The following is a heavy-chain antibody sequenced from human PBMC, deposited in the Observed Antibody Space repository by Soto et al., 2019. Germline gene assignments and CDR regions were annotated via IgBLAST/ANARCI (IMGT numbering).Heavy chain of an antibody. J-gene: IGHJ5*02. V-gene: IGHV4-4*07. CDR3: ERARRIETWFDT. D-gene: IGHD2-15*01. Sequence: PSSTXSLTCTFSGVCLLVDDFTLIRQPAGGGLEWIGRINSDGNTNYSPSLKSRVTMSVDPSRKQFSLNLTSVTAADTDYYFCERARRIETWFDTSGQR. CDR2: INSDGNT. CDR1: GVCLLVDD.